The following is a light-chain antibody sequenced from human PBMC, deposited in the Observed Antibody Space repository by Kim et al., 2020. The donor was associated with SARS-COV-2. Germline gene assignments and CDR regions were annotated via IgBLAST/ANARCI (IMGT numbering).Light chain of an antibody. CDR2: DDR. CDR3: SSHTTSRTRV. Sequence: QSITISCTGTSSDAGGYNYGSWYQRHPGKAPKLIIYDDRNRPSGVYGCFAGTKSGNTASLTISGLQAEDEADYYCSSHTTSRTRVFGGGTQLTVL. CDR1: SSDAGGYNY. V-gene: IGLV2-14*03. J-gene: IGLJ3*02.